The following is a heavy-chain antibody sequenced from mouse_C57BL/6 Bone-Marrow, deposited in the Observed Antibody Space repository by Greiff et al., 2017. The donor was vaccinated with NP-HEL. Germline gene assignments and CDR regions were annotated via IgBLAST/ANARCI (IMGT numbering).Heavy chain of an antibody. V-gene: IGHV1-64*01. CDR3: ARRGRGYYDYYAMDY. J-gene: IGHJ4*01. CDR1: GYTFTSYW. D-gene: IGHD2-3*01. CDR2: IHPNSGST. Sequence: QVQLQQPGAELVKPGASVKLSCKASGYTFTSYWMHWVKQRPGQGLEWIGMIHPNSGSTNYNEKFKSKATLTVDKSSSTAYMQLSSLTSEDSAVYYCARRGRGYYDYYAMDYWGQGTSVTVSS.